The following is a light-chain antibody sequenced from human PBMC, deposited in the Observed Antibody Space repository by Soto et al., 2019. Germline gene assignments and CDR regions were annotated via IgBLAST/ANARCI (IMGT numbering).Light chain of an antibody. CDR3: QQYGSAPPIT. CDR1: QSVSSRY. J-gene: IGKJ5*01. CDR2: GTS. Sequence: EIVLPQSPGTLSLSPGDRATLACRASQSVSSRYLAWYQQTPGQAPRLLIYGTSHRATGIPDRFSGSGSGTDFTLTISRLEPEDFAVYYCQQYGSAPPITCGQGTRRGL. V-gene: IGKV3-20*01.